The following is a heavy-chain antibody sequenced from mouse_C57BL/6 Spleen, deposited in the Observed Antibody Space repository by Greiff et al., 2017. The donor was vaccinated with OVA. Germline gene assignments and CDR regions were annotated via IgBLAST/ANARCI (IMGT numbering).Heavy chain of an antibody. V-gene: IGHV1-72*01. CDR3: ARSVITTVRYAMDY. D-gene: IGHD1-1*01. Sequence: VQLQQSGAELVKPGASVKLSCKASGYTFTSYWMHWVKQRPGRGLEWIGRIDPNSGGTKYNEKFKSKATLTVDKPSSTAYMQLSSLTSEDSAVYYCARSVITTVRYAMDYWGQGTSVTVSS. CDR2: IDPNSGGT. J-gene: IGHJ4*01. CDR1: GYTFTSYW.